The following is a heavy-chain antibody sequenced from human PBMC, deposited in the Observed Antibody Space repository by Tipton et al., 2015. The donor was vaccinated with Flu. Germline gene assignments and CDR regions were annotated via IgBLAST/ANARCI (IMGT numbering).Heavy chain of an antibody. J-gene: IGHJ3*02. CDR1: GFTFSKFA. Sequence: SLRLSCAASGFTFSKFAVHWIRQTPGKGLEWVAVISDDGSKKFYADSVKGRFSMSRDNSENTVYLEMNSLSIDDTAIYYCVRDDVRASFYYDSGDYMPYDIWGQGTVVTVSS. CDR3: VRDDVRASFYYDSGDYMPYDI. CDR2: ISDDGSKK. V-gene: IGHV3-30*04. D-gene: IGHD3-10*02.